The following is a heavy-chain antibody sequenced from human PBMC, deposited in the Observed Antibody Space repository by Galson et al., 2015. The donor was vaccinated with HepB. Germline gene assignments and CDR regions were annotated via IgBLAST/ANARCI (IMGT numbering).Heavy chain of an antibody. D-gene: IGHD6-13*01. CDR2: INPSSGGT. CDR3: ARVRVAAAGDY. CDR1: GYTFTDYY. J-gene: IGHJ4*02. V-gene: IGHV1-2*06. Sequence: SVKVSCKASGYTFTDYYMHWVRQAPGQGLEWMGRINPSSGGTNFAQKFQGRVTMTRDTSISTAYMELSRLRSDDTAVYYCARVRVAAAGDYWGQGTLVTVSS.